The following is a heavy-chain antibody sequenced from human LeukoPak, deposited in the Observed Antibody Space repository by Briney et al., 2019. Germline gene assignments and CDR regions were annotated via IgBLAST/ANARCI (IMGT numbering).Heavy chain of an antibody. V-gene: IGHV4-38-2*02. CDR2: IDHSGST. CDR3: ARRNSGYDDFDY. D-gene: IGHD5-12*01. Sequence: SETLSLTCTVSGYSISSGYYWGWIRQPPGKGLEWTGSIDHSGSTYYNPSLKSRITISVDTSKNQFSLKLSSVTAADTAVYYCARRNSGYDDFDYWGQGTLVTVSS. J-gene: IGHJ4*02. CDR1: GYSISSGYY.